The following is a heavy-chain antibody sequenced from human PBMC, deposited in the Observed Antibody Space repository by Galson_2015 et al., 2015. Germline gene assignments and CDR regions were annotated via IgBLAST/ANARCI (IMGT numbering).Heavy chain of an antibody. CDR2: ISAYNGNT. CDR3: ARDLRDIVVVPACMDV. J-gene: IGHJ6*02. V-gene: IGHV1-18*01. CDR1: GGTFSSYA. D-gene: IGHD2-2*01. Sequence: SVKVSCKASGGTFSSYAISWVRQAPGQGLEWMGWISAYNGNTNYAQKLQGRVTMTTDTSTSTAYMELRSLRSDDTAVYYCARDLRDIVVVPACMDVWGQGTTVTVSS.